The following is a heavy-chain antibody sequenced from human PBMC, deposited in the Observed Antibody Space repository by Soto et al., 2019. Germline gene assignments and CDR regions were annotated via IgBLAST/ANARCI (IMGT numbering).Heavy chain of an antibody. CDR3: ARGRYGDY. J-gene: IGHJ4*02. CDR2: ISAHNGNT. V-gene: IGHV1-18*01. Sequence: QVHLVQSGAEVKKSGASVKVSCKGSGYDFTTYGITWVRQAPGQGLEWMAWISAHNGNTDYAQKLQGRVTMTRDTSTSTAYMELRRLRSDDTAVYYGARGRYGDYWGQGALVTVSS. D-gene: IGHD1-1*01. CDR1: GYDFTTYG.